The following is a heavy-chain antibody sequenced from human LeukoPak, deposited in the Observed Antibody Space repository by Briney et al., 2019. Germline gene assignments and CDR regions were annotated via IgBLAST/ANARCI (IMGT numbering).Heavy chain of an antibody. Sequence: SETLSLTCTVSGGSISSSSYYWGWIRQPPGKGLEWIGSIYYSGSTYYNPSLKSRVTISVDTSKNQFSLKLSSVAAADTAVYYCARAQYYYDTRYYFDYWGQGTLVTVSS. CDR1: GGSISSSSYY. CDR3: ARAQYYYDTRYYFDY. CDR2: IYYSGST. V-gene: IGHV4-39*01. D-gene: IGHD3-22*01. J-gene: IGHJ4*02.